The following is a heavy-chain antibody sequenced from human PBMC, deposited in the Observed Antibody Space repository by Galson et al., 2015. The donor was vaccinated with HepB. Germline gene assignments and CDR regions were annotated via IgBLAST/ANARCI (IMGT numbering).Heavy chain of an antibody. J-gene: IGHJ6*03. V-gene: IGHV1-2*02. CDR2: INPNSGGT. CDR1: GYTFTGYY. Sequence: SVKVSCKASGYTFTGYYMHWVRQAPGQGLEWMGWINPNSGGTNYAQKFQGRVTMTRDTSISTAYMELSRLRSDDTAVYYCARFGSGVYYYYMDVWGKGTTVTVSS. D-gene: IGHD3-10*01. CDR3: ARFGSGVYYYYMDV.